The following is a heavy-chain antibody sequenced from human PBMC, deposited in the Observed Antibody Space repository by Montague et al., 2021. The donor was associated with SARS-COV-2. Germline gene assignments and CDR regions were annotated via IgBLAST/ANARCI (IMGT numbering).Heavy chain of an antibody. CDR2: ISTSGEIK. D-gene: IGHD6-13*01. CDR1: GFTFSDYS. J-gene: IGHJ4*02. V-gene: IGHV3-48*02. Sequence: SLRLSCAASGFTFSDYSMNWVRQAPGKGLQWVSHISTSGEIKYYADSVKGRFSISRDNAEKAVSLQMNSLRDDDTAIYYCARDALAASGSFDYWGPGILVTVSS. CDR3: ARDALAASGSFDY.